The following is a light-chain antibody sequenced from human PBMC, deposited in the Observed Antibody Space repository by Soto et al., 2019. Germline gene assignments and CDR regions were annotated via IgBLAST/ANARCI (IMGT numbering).Light chain of an antibody. J-gene: IGKJ5*01. Sequence: DIQVTQSPSSLSASVGDRVTITCRASQNISSYLNWYQQKPGEAPKLLIYATSTLPSGVPSRFSGSGSGTDFTLTITSLQPADFATYYCQQSYSTPITFGQGTRLEI. V-gene: IGKV1-39*01. CDR1: QNISSY. CDR2: ATS. CDR3: QQSYSTPIT.